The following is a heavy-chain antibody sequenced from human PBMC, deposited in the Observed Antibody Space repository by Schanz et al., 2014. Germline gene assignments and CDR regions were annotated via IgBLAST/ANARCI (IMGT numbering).Heavy chain of an antibody. CDR2: IYETGRT. D-gene: IGHD1-1*01. Sequence: QVQLQESGPGLVKPSGTLSLTCTISRGSIGSTNWWSWLRQSPRKGLEWISDIYETGRTNYNPSRRGRVTVSVDRPKTQFPLRLPAVTAADTAVYYCARLEYTSGWQGFDYWGQGILVTVSP. J-gene: IGHJ4*02. CDR1: RGSIGSTNW. V-gene: IGHV4-4*02. CDR3: ARLEYTSGWQGFDY.